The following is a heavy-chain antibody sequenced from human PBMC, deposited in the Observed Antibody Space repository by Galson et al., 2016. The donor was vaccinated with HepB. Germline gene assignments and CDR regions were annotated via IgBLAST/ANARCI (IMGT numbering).Heavy chain of an antibody. J-gene: IGHJ5*02. CDR2: WYSYSGST. D-gene: IGHD6-13*01. CDR3: ARGRGAAAGVFNH. CDR1: GDSISSNC. V-gene: IGHV4-59*01. Sequence: SETLSLTCTVSGDSISSNCWSWIRQPPGKRLEWIGSWYSYSGSTESNPSLKSRVTMSVDMSRNQFSLNLRSVTAADTAVYYCARGRGAAAGVFNHWGQGSLVTVSS.